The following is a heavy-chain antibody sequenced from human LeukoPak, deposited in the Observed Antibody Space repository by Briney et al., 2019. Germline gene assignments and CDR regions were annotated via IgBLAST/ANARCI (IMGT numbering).Heavy chain of an antibody. D-gene: IGHD3-10*01. CDR2: IYSGGST. J-gene: IGHJ6*02. CDR1: GLTVSSNY. CDR3: ARDPSPIWFGEYGMDV. V-gene: IGHV3-53*04. Sequence: GGSLRLSCAASGLTVSSNYMSWVRQAPGKGLEWVSVIYSGGSTYYADSVKGRFTISRHNSKNTLYLQMNSLRAEDTAVYYCARDPSPIWFGEYGMDVWGQGTTVTVSS.